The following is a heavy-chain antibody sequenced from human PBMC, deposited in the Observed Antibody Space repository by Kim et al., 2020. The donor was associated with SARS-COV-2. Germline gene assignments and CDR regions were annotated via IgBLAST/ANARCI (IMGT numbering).Heavy chain of an antibody. CDR2: IWYDGSNK. V-gene: IGHV3-33*01. CDR3: ARDGYYGSGSYGENDAFDI. CDR1: GFTFSSYG. J-gene: IGHJ3*02. D-gene: IGHD3-10*01. Sequence: GGSLRLSCAASGFTFSSYGMHWVRQAPGKGLEWVAVIWYDGSNKYYADSVKGRFTISRDNSKNTLYLQMNSLRAEDTAVYYCARDGYYGSGSYGENDAFDIWGQGTMVTVSS.